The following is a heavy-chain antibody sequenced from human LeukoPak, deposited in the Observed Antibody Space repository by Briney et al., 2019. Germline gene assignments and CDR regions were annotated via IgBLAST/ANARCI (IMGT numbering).Heavy chain of an antibody. CDR1: GFTITTYW. D-gene: IGHD5-24*01. J-gene: IGHJ3*02. V-gene: IGHV3-7*01. CDR3: ARHQMDTGYRPFDI. Sequence: GGSLRLSCAASGFTITTYWMTWVRQAPGKGLDWVAKIKEDGSERSYVDSVKGRFTISRDNARNSLYLQMNSLRVEDTAVYFCARHQMDTGYRPFDIWGQGRMVTVSS. CDR2: IKEDGSER.